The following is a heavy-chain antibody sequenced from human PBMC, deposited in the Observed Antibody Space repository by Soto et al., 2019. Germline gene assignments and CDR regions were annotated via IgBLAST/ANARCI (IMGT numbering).Heavy chain of an antibody. Sequence: EVQLVESGGGLVQPGGSLRLSCAASGFIFNNYYMDWVRQAPGKGLEWVGRSRNKANSYSTEYAASVEGRFTVSRDESQNSLYLQMNSLRTEDTALYYCARYSGSYSRGYDYWGQGTLVTVSS. CDR3: ARYSGSYSRGYDY. J-gene: IGHJ4*02. V-gene: IGHV3-72*01. CDR2: SRNKANSYST. CDR1: GFIFNNYY. D-gene: IGHD1-26*01.